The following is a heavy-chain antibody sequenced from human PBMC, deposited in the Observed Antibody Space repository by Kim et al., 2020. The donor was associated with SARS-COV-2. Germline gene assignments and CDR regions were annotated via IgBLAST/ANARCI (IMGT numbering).Heavy chain of an antibody. J-gene: IGHJ3*02. CDR3: ARDNAFDI. Sequence: NGNTNYAQKLPGRVTMTPDTSTSTAYMELRSLRSDDTAVYYCARDNAFDIWGQGTMVTVSS. V-gene: IGHV1-18*01. CDR2: NGNT.